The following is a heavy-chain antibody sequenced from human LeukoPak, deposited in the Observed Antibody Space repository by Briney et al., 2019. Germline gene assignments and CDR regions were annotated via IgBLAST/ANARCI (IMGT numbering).Heavy chain of an antibody. CDR3: AKDRSANTTWPGEPGH. CDR2: IRGSGEST. CDR1: GFIFNTYG. V-gene: IGHV3-23*01. D-gene: IGHD1-26*01. Sequence: GGSLRLSCAASGFIFNTYGMSWVRQAPGKGLEWVSTIRGSGESTHYADSVQGRFTISRDNSLYTVYLQMDSLRGDDTAVYYCAKDRSANTTWPGEPGHWGQGTLVIVSS. J-gene: IGHJ4*02.